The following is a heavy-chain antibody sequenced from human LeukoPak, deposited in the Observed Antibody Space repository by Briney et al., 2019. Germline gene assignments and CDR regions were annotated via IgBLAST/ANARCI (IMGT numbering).Heavy chain of an antibody. V-gene: IGHV1-2*02. Sequence: ASVKVSCKASGYTFIGYYIHWVRXAPGQXXEWMGWINPNSGATNYAQKFQGRVTLTRDTSISTAYMELSRLISDDTAVYYCARVNQSRVVAAFDIWGQGTMVTVSS. CDR3: ARVNQSRVVAAFDI. CDR2: INPNSGAT. J-gene: IGHJ3*02. D-gene: IGHD1-14*01. CDR1: GYTFIGYY.